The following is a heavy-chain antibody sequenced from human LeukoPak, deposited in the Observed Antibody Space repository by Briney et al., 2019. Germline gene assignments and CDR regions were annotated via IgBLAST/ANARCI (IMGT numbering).Heavy chain of an antibody. CDR2: IIPIFGTA. V-gene: IGHV1-69*13. CDR3: ARDNPQMVEHYYGMDV. D-gene: IGHD2-15*01. Sequence: ASVKVSCKASGGTFSSYAISWVRQAPGQGLEWMGGIIPIFGTANYAQKFQGRVTITADESTSTAYMELSSLRSEDTAVYCCARDNPQMVEHYYGMDVWGKGTTVTVSS. CDR1: GGTFSSYA. J-gene: IGHJ6*04.